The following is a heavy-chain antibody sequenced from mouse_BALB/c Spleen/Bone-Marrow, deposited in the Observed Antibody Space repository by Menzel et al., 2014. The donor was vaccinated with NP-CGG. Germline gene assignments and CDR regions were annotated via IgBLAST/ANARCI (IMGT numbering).Heavy chain of an antibody. D-gene: IGHD2-4*01. CDR2: IRLKSNNYAT. J-gene: IGHJ4*01. V-gene: IGHV6-6*02. CDR3: TRDYRDAMDY. Sequence: EVKLVESGGGLVQPGGYMKLSCVASGFTSSNYWMNWVRQSPEKGLEWVGEIRLKSNNYATHYAESVKGRFTISRDDSKTSVYLQMNNLRAEDTGIYYCTRDYRDAMDYWGQGTSVTVSS. CDR1: GFTSSNYW.